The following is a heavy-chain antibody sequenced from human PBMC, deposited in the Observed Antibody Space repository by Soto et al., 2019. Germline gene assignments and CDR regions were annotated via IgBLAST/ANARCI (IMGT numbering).Heavy chain of an antibody. D-gene: IGHD6-13*01. J-gene: IGHJ4*02. CDR1: GFTFSRSA. CDR3: AMGLAAAGPLDY. Sequence: GGSLRLSCAASGFTFSRSAMSWVRQAPGRGLEWFSTISGSGGTPYYADSVKGRFTISRDNSKNTLYLVLNSLRAEDTAVYYCAMGLAAAGPLDYWGQGTLVTVSS. V-gene: IGHV3-23*01. CDR2: ISGSGGTP.